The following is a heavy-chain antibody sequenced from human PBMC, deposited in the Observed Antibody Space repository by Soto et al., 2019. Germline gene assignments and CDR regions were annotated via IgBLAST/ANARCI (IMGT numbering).Heavy chain of an antibody. V-gene: IGHV1-69*13. D-gene: IGHD5-12*01. CDR1: GGTFSSYA. J-gene: IGHJ6*02. CDR3: ASPNTEMATDYYGMDV. Sequence: SVKVSCKASGGTFSSYAISWVRQAPGQGLEWMGGIIPIFGTANYAQKFQGRVTITADESTSTAYMELSSLRSEDTAVYYCASPNTEMATDYYGMDVWGQGTTVTVSS. CDR2: IIPIFGTA.